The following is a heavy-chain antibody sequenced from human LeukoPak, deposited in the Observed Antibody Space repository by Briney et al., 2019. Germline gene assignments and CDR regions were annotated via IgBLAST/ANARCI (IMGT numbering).Heavy chain of an antibody. D-gene: IGHD2-21*01. V-gene: IGHV3-11*01. CDR3: ARVRIALTSPFDY. CDR2: MSSRGYPT. Sequence: GGSLRRSCLASGFTFSDYYMSWVRQAPGKGLEWISYMSSRGYPTYYAESVKGRFTISRDNAKNTLYLQMHNLRADDTAVYFCARVRIALTSPFDYWGLGTLVAVSS. CDR1: GFTFSDYY. J-gene: IGHJ4*02.